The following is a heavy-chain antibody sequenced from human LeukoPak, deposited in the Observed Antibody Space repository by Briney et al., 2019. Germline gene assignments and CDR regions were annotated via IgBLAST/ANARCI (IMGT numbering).Heavy chain of an antibody. J-gene: IGHJ3*02. CDR2: IYYSGST. CDR1: GGSISSSSYY. V-gene: IGHV4-61*05. Sequence: PSETLSLTCTVSGGSISSSSYYWGWIRQPPGKGLEWIGYIYYSGSTNYNPSLKSRVTISVDTSKNQFSLKLSSVTAADTAVYYCARAVPVATPNLNAFDIWGQGTMVTVSS. D-gene: IGHD5-12*01. CDR3: ARAVPVATPNLNAFDI.